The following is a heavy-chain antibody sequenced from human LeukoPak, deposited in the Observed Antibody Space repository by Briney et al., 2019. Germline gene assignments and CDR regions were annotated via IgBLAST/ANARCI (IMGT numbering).Heavy chain of an antibody. V-gene: IGHV4-39*01. CDR3: ARRGDLGRAFDV. CDR2: IYYTGST. J-gene: IGHJ3*01. CDR1: GGSISSSTYY. D-gene: IGHD2-21*02. Sequence: RSETLSLTCTVSGGSISSSTYYWGWIRQPPGKGLEWIGSIYYTGSTYCNPSLKSRVTIYVDTSKNQFSLKLSSLTAADTAVYYCARRGDLGRAFDVWGQGTMVTVSS.